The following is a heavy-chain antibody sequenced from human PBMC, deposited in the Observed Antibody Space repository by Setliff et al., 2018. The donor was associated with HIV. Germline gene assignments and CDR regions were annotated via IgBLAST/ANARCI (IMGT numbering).Heavy chain of an antibody. CDR2: IYHSGSV. J-gene: IGHJ3*01. CDR1: GGSIIYTSYY. Sequence: PSETLSLTCTVSGGSIIYTSYYWGWIRQPPGKGLEWIGSIYHSGSVYYNPSLKSRVTISVDTTKNQFSLKVKSVTAADTAVYYCAKSIVGGTTHAFDLWGQGTMVTVSS. V-gene: IGHV4-39*07. CDR3: AKSIVGGTTHAFDL. D-gene: IGHD1-26*01.